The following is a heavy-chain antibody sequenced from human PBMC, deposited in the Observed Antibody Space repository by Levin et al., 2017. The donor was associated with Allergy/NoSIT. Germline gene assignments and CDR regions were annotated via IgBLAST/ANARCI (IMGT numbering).Heavy chain of an antibody. CDR1: GGSISSYY. CDR3: ARAPHYHYYYMDV. V-gene: IGHV4-59*01. Sequence: SQTLSLTCTVSGGSISSYYWSWIRQPPGRGLVWIGYIYYSGSTNYNPSLKSRVTISVDTSKNQLSLKLTSVTAADTAVYYCARAPHYHYYYMDVWGKGTTVTVSS. J-gene: IGHJ6*03. CDR2: IYYSGST.